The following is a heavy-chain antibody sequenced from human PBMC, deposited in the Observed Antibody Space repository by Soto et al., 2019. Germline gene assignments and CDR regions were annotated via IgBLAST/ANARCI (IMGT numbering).Heavy chain of an antibody. Sequence: PSETLCLTCTVAGGSISSYYWSWVRQPAGKGLEWIGRIYTSGSTNYNPSLKSRVTMSVDTSKNQFSLKLSSVTAADTAVYYCPRGIVVVPAAPRALNNWFETWGHGTRGTVS. V-gene: IGHV4-4*07. D-gene: IGHD2-2*01. CDR1: GGSISSYY. J-gene: IGHJ5*01. CDR2: IYTSGST. CDR3: PRGIVVVPAAPRALNNWFET.